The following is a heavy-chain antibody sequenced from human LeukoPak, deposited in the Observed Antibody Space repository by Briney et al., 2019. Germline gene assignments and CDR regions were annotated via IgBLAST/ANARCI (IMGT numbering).Heavy chain of an antibody. CDR1: GFTFSNYW. J-gene: IGHJ4*02. CDR2: IKQDGSEK. V-gene: IGHV3-7*01. D-gene: IGHD2-15*01. Sequence: GGSLRLSCAASGFTFSNYWMSWVRQAPGKGLEWVANIKQDGSEKYYVDSVKGRFTISRDNAKNSLYLQMNSLRVEDTAVHYRAKGGGFCDYWGQGTLVTVSS. CDR3: AKGGGFCDY.